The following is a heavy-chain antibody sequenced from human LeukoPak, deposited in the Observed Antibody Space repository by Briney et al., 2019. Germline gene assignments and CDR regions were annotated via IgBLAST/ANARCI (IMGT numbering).Heavy chain of an antibody. V-gene: IGHV1-3*01. D-gene: IGHD6-19*01. CDR1: GYTFTSYA. Sequence: ASVKVSCKASGYTFTSYAMHWLRQAPGQRLEWMGWINAGNGNTKYSQNFQGRVTFTRDTSASTAYMELSSLRSEDTAVYYCARPIGYSSGGFDLWGRGTLVTVSS. CDR2: INAGNGNT. J-gene: IGHJ2*01. CDR3: ARPIGYSSGGFDL.